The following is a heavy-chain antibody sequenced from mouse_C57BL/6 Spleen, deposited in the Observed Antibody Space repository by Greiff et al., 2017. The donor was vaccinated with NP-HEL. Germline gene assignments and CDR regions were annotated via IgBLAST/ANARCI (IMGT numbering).Heavy chain of an antibody. D-gene: IGHD5-2*01. CDR3: ARAEYSDYFDY. CDR1: GYSITSGYD. Sequence: EVKLQESGPGMVKPSQSLSLTCTVTGYSITSGYDWHWIRHFPGNKLEWMGYISYSGSTNYNPSLKSRISITHDTSKNHFFLKLNSVTTEDTATYYCARAEYSDYFDYWGQGTTLTVSS. CDR2: ISYSGST. J-gene: IGHJ2*01. V-gene: IGHV3-1*01.